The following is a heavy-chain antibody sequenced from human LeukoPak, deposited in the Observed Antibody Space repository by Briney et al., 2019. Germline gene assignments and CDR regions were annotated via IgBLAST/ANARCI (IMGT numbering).Heavy chain of an antibody. CDR3: AKDLSYGFDY. J-gene: IGHJ4*02. CDR2: ISASDSRT. D-gene: IGHD5-18*01. Sequence: GGSLRLSCTASGFTFSNYAMTWVRQAPGKGLEWVSAISASDSRTYYADSVKGRFTISRDNSKNTLYLQLNSLRAEDTAIYYCAKDLSYGFDYWGQGTLVTVSS. CDR1: GFTFSNYA. V-gene: IGHV3-23*01.